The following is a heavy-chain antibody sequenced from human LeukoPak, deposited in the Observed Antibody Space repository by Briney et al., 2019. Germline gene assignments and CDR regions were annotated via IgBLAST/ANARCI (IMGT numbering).Heavy chain of an antibody. J-gene: IGHJ4*02. V-gene: IGHV1-3*01. Sequence: ASVKVSCKASGYTFTSYAMHWVRQAPGQRLEWMGWINAGNGNTKYSQKFQGRVTITADESTSTAYMELSSLRSEDTAVYYCASAYYYDSSGYYYFDYWGQGTLVTVSS. CDR3: ASAYYYDSSGYYYFDY. D-gene: IGHD3-22*01. CDR2: INAGNGNT. CDR1: GYTFTSYA.